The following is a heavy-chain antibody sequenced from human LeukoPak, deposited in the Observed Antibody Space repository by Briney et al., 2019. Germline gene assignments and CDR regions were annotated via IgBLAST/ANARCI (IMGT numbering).Heavy chain of an antibody. CDR3: ARGYSGYESPFDY. CDR1: GGSITSDY. Sequence: ETVSLTCTVSGGSITSDYWSWIRQPPGKGLEWIGYIYYSGGTKYNPSLKSRVTISVDPSKKRFSLKLSSVTAADTALYYCARGYSGYESPFDYWGQGNLVTVSS. D-gene: IGHD5-12*01. CDR2: IYYSGGT. V-gene: IGHV4-59*01. J-gene: IGHJ4*02.